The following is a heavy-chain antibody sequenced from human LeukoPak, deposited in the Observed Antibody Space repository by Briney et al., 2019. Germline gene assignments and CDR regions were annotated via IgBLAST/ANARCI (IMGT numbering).Heavy chain of an antibody. D-gene: IGHD1-14*01. Sequence: GGSLRLSCAASGFIFDDHGMSWVRQAPGKGLEWVAGVNWSGGDTAYADSVKGRFTISRDNAKNSIFLQLSSLRVEDTALYYCARNISSAGTSYFDYWGQGTLVTVSS. V-gene: IGHV3-20*04. J-gene: IGHJ4*02. CDR1: GFIFDDHG. CDR3: ARNISSAGTSYFDY. CDR2: VNWSGGDT.